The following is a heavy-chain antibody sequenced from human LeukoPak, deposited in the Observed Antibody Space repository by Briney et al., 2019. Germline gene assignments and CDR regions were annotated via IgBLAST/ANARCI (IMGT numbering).Heavy chain of an antibody. D-gene: IGHD6-19*01. Sequence: GGSLRLFCAASGFTFSDYYMSWIRQAPGKGLEWVSYISSSGSTIYYADSVKGRFTISRDNAKNSLYLQMNSLRAEDTAVYYCARDLAEDSSGRYNPPFDYWGQGTLVTVSS. CDR3: ARDLAEDSSGRYNPPFDY. V-gene: IGHV3-11*01. CDR2: ISSSGSTI. J-gene: IGHJ4*02. CDR1: GFTFSDYY.